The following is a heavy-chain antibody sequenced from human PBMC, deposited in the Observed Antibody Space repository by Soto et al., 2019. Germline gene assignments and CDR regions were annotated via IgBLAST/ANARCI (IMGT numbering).Heavy chain of an antibody. CDR1: GFSFTNAW. CDR2: IKSETDGGTT. Sequence: EVPLVESGGGLVKPGVSLRLSCAASGFSFTNAWMSWVRQAPGKGLEWVGRIKSETDGGTTDYAAPLKGRFTISRDDSKDTLYLQMNSLKTEDTAVYYCTPLRVNTLYDYWGQGTLVTVSS. V-gene: IGHV3-15*01. CDR3: TPLRVNTLYDY. D-gene: IGHD2-8*01. J-gene: IGHJ4*02.